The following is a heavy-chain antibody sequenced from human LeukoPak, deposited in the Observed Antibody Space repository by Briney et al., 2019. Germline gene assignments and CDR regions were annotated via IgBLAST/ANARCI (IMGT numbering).Heavy chain of an antibody. CDR2: ISSSSSYI. D-gene: IGHD4-17*01. V-gene: IGHV3-21*01. Sequence: GGSLRLSCAASGFTFSSYSMNWVRQAPGRGLEWVSSISSSSSYIYYADSVKGRFTISRDNAKNSLYLQMNSLRAEDTAVYYCARDRAELSVTTKGWYYYGTDVWGQGTTVTVSS. CDR1: GFTFSSYS. CDR3: ARDRAELSVTTKGWYYYGTDV. J-gene: IGHJ6*02.